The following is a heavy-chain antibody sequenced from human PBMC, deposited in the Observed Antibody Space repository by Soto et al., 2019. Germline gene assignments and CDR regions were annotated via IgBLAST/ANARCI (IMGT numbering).Heavy chain of an antibody. V-gene: IGHV3-66*01. CDR3: TRRPGS. CDR1: GFTVSNNY. D-gene: IGHD7-27*01. Sequence: EVQLVESGGGLVQPGESLRLSCAASGFTVSNNYMSWVRQAPGKGLEWVPFIYSGGNTYYADSVKGRFTISRDKSKNTLYLQMNDLGVEDTAVYYCTRRPGSWGQGTLVTVSS. CDR2: IYSGGNT. J-gene: IGHJ5*02.